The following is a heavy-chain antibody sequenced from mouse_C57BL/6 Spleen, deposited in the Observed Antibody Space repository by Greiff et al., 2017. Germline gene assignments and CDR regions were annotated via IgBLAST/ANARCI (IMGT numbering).Heavy chain of an antibody. CDR2: INYDGSST. V-gene: IGHV5-16*01. CDR3: AREGPYYYGSSFEGYAMDY. Sequence: EVQLVESEGGLVQPGSSMKLSCTASGFTFSDYYMAWVRQVPEKGLEWVANINYDGSSTYYLDSLKSRFIISRDNAKNILYLQMSSLKSEDTATYYCAREGPYYYGSSFEGYAMDYWGQGTSVTVSS. J-gene: IGHJ4*01. CDR1: GFTFSDYY. D-gene: IGHD1-1*01.